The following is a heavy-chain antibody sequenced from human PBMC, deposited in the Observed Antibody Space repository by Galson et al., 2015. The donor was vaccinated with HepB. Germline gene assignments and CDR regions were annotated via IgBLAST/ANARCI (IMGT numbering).Heavy chain of an antibody. D-gene: IGHD4-17*01. Sequence: SVKVSCKASGYTFTSYAMHWVRQAPGQRLEWMGWINAGNGSTKYSQKFQGRVTITRDTSASTAYMELSSLRSEDTAVYYCARDLGEPTMFDYWGQGTLVTVSS. V-gene: IGHV1-3*01. J-gene: IGHJ4*02. CDR2: INAGNGST. CDR1: GYTFTSYA. CDR3: ARDLGEPTMFDY.